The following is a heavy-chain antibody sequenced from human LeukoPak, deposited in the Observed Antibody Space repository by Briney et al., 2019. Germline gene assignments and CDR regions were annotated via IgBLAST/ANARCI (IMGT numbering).Heavy chain of an antibody. D-gene: IGHD1-26*01. Sequence: GESLKISCKASGYSFSNYWIGWLRQMPGKGLEWMGIIYPGDSDARYSPSFQGQVTISADKSLSTAYLQWSSLKASDTAMYYCARGVGAISLSWNYWDQGTLVTVSS. V-gene: IGHV5-51*01. CDR3: ARGVGAISLSWNY. CDR1: GYSFSNYW. J-gene: IGHJ4*02. CDR2: IYPGDSDA.